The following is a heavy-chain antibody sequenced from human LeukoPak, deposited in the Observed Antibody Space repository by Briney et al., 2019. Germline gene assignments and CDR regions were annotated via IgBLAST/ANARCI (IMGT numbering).Heavy chain of an antibody. CDR3: ACIRATTFDF. D-gene: IGHD1-26*01. J-gene: IGHJ4*02. V-gene: IGHV4-59*01. CDR1: GGSISPYY. Sequence: KSSETLSLTCTVSGGSISPYYWSWIRQPPGKGLEWIGYIYYSGSTNYNPSLKSRVTISLDTSKNQFSLKLSSVTAADTAVYYCACIRATTFDFWGQGTLVTVSS. CDR2: IYYSGST.